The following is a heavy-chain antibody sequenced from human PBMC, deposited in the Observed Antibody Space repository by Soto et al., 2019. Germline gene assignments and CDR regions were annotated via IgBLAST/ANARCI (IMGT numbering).Heavy chain of an antibody. V-gene: IGHV3-21*01. Sequence: EVQLVESGGGLVKPGGSLRLSCAASGFAFSSYSMNWVRQAPGKGLEWVSSISSSSSYIYYADSVKGRFTISRDNAKNLLYLQMNSLRAEDTAVYYCARDFPYYDILTGSSYAFDIWGQGTMVTVSS. D-gene: IGHD3-9*01. CDR3: ARDFPYYDILTGSSYAFDI. CDR1: GFAFSSYS. CDR2: ISSSSSYI. J-gene: IGHJ3*02.